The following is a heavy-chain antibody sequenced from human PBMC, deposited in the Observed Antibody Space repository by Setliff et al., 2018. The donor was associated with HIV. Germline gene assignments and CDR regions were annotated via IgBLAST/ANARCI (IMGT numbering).Heavy chain of an antibody. CDR3: ARGSGSY. D-gene: IGHD3-10*01. Sequence: GGSLRLSCAASGFMFSNYWMSWGRQAPGKGLEWVANIKEDGSEKYYVDSMKGRFTISRDNAKNSLYLQMDGLRAEDTAVYYCARGSGSYWGQGTLVTVSS. J-gene: IGHJ4*02. V-gene: IGHV3-7*03. CDR1: GFMFSNYW. CDR2: IKEDGSEK.